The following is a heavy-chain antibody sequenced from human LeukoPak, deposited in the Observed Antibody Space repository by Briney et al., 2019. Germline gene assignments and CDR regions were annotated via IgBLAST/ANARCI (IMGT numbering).Heavy chain of an antibody. Sequence: GGSLRLSCAASGFTFSSYGMSWVRQAPGKGLEWVSAISGSGGTTYYADSVKGRFTISRDNAKNSLYLQMNNLRAEDTAVYYCADLRPPRYWGQGTLVTVSS. V-gene: IGHV3-23*01. D-gene: IGHD6-25*01. CDR2: ISGSGGTT. J-gene: IGHJ4*02. CDR3: ADLRPPRY. CDR1: GFTFSSYG.